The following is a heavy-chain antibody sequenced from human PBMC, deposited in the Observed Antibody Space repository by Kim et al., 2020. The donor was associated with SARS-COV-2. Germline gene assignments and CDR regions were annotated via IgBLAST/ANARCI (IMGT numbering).Heavy chain of an antibody. Sequence: YPDSVGVRFTIARDNSKNTLYLQMNRLRTEDTAKYYCARGPVAAHPDYFDYWGQGTLVTVSS. D-gene: IGHD2-15*01. J-gene: IGHJ4*02. V-gene: IGHV3-30*01. CDR3: ARGPVAAHPDYFDY.